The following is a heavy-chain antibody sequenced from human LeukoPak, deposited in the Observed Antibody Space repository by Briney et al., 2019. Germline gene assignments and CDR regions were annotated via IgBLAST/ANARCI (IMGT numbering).Heavy chain of an antibody. D-gene: IGHD6-19*01. V-gene: IGHV1-58*01. Sequence: SVKVSCKASGFTFTSSAVQWMRQARGQRLEWIGWIVVGSGNTNYAQKFQERVTITRDMSTSTAYMELSSLRSEDTAVYYCAAEVGSSGWDYFDYWGQGTLVTVSS. CDR3: AAEVGSSGWDYFDY. CDR2: IVVGSGNT. CDR1: GFTFTSSA. J-gene: IGHJ4*02.